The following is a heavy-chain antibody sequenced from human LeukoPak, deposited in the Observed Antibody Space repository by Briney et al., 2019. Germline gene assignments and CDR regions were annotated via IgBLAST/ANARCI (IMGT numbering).Heavy chain of an antibody. V-gene: IGHV3-23*01. D-gene: IGHD2-8*01. Sequence: GGSLRLSCAASGFPFSSYDMTWVRQAPGKGLDWVSVISGGGTTTYYADFARGRFTISRDNSKNTLILQMDNLRAEDTAVYHCAKARYCSNGECYPQYYFDFWGQGTLVTVSS. J-gene: IGHJ4*02. CDR2: ISGGGTTT. CDR3: AKARYCSNGECYPQYYFDF. CDR1: GFPFSSYD.